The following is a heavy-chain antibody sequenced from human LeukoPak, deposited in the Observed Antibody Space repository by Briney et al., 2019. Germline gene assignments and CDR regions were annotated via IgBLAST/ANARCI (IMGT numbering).Heavy chain of an antibody. D-gene: IGHD3-10*01. J-gene: IGHJ3*02. V-gene: IGHV4-39*01. Sequence: SETLSLTCTVSGGSISSSSYYWGWIRQPPGKGLEWIGSIYYSGSTYYNPSLKGRVTISVDTSKNQFSLRLSSVTAADTAVYYCARYSVDYYGSGSYFDAFDIWGQGTMVTVSS. CDR2: IYYSGST. CDR3: ARYSVDYYGSGSYFDAFDI. CDR1: GGSISSSSYY.